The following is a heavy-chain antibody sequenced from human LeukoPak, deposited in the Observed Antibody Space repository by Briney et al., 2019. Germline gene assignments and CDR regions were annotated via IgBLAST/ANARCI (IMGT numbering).Heavy chain of an antibody. J-gene: IGHJ4*02. D-gene: IGHD4-23*01. CDR1: GGTFSSYA. V-gene: IGHV1-69*05. CDR2: IIPIFGTA. CDR3: ARVSRDYGGNPFDY. Sequence: SVKVSCKASGGTFSSYAISWVRQAPGQGLEWMGGIIPIFGTANYAQKFQGRVTITTDESTSTAYMELSSLRSEDTAVCYCARVSRDYGGNPFDYWGQGTLVTVSS.